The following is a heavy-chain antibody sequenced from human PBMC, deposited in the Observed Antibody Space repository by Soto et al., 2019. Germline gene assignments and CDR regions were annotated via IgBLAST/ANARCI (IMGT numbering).Heavy chain of an antibody. J-gene: IGHJ5*02. Sequence: SETLSLTCTVSGGSISSYYWSWIRQPPGKGLEWIGYIYYSGSTNYNPSLKSRVTISVDTSKNQFSLKLSSVTAADTAVYYCARGGGYCTNGVCKNWFDPWGQGTLVTVSS. CDR2: IYYSGST. V-gene: IGHV4-59*01. CDR3: ARGGGYCTNGVCKNWFDP. CDR1: GGSISSYY. D-gene: IGHD2-8*01.